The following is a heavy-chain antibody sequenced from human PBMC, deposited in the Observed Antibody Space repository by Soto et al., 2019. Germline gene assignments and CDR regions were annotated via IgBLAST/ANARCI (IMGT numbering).Heavy chain of an antibody. J-gene: IGHJ4*02. CDR1: GGSFSGYY. D-gene: IGHD3-3*01. V-gene: IGHV4-34*01. CDR2: INHSGST. Sequence: QVQLQQWGAGLLKPSETLSLTCAVYGGSFSGYYWSWIRQPPGKGLEWIGEINHSGSTNYNPSLKSRVTISVDTSKNQFSLKLSTVNAADTAVYYCARARLYDFWSGYYFDYWGQGTLVTVSS. CDR3: ARARLYDFWSGYYFDY.